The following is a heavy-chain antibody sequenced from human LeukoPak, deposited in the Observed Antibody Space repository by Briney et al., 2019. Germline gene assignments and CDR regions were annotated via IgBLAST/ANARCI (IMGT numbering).Heavy chain of an antibody. Sequence: GGSLRLSCAASGFTFNRNAISWVRQAPGKGLEWVSTIGGSGDKAFYADSVKGRFTISRDNSKDTLYLQMNSLRAEDTAVYYCAKQKDIRGQGTLVTVSS. CDR2: IGGSGDKA. J-gene: IGHJ4*02. CDR3: AKQKDI. V-gene: IGHV3-23*01. D-gene: IGHD5-12*01. CDR1: GFTFNRNA.